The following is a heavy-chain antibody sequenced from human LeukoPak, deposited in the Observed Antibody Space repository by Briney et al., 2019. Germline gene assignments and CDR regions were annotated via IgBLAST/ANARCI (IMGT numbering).Heavy chain of an antibody. D-gene: IGHD6-13*01. J-gene: IGHJ5*02. Sequence: ASVKVSCKASGYTFTSYGISWVRQAPGQGLEWMGWISAYNGNTNYAQKLQGRVTMTTDTSTSTAYMELRSLRSDDTAVYYCARVGIVAAEKGWFDRWGQGTLVTVSS. V-gene: IGHV1-18*01. CDR2: ISAYNGNT. CDR3: ARVGIVAAEKGWFDR. CDR1: GYTFTSYG.